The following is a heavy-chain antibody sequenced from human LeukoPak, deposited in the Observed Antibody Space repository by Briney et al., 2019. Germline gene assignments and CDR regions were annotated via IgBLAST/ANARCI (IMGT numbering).Heavy chain of an antibody. Sequence: SETLSLTCAVYGGSFSGYYWSWIRQPPGKGLEWIGEINHSGSTNYNPSLKSRVTISVDTSKNQFSLRLSSVTAADTAVYYCARSIAARPRSPNLDYWGQGTLVTVSS. D-gene: IGHD6-6*01. CDR1: GGSFSGYY. V-gene: IGHV4-34*01. CDR2: INHSGST. J-gene: IGHJ4*02. CDR3: ARSIAARPRSPNLDY.